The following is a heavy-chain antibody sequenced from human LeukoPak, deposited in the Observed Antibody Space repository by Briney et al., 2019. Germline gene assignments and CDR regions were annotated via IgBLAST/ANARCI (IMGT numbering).Heavy chain of an antibody. CDR3: ARVSTAVVPDY. Sequence: PGGSLRLSCAASGFTFRSYWMHWVRQAPGKGLVWVSRINSDGSSTTYADSVKGRFTISRDNAKNTLYLQMNSPRAADTAVYYCARVSTAVVPDYWGQGTLVTVSS. V-gene: IGHV3-74*01. D-gene: IGHD5-18*01. CDR1: GFTFRSYW. CDR2: INSDGSST. J-gene: IGHJ4*02.